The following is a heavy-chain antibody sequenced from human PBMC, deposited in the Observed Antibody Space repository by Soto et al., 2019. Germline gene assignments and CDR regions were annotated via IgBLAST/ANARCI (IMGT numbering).Heavy chain of an antibody. J-gene: IGHJ4*02. CDR3: ARGPHSSFTAMLTILGDY. Sequence: GGSLRLSCEVSGFTFSAYGMHWVRQAPGKGLEWVAVTSYDGNNKYYADSVKGRFTISRDNSKNTLYLQMNSLRGEDTAVYYCARGPHSSFTAMLTILGDYWGQGTLVTVSS. CDR1: GFTFSAYG. CDR2: TSYDGNNK. D-gene: IGHD5-18*01. V-gene: IGHV3-30*03.